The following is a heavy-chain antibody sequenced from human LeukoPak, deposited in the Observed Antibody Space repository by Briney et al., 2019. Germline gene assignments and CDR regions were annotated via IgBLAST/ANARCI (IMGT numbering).Heavy chain of an antibody. V-gene: IGHV4-59*08. Sequence: SETLSLTCTVSGGSISDNYWSWIRQPPGKGLEWIGYAYYSGHTNYNSTLKSRVTMSLDTSKSQFSLRLSSVTAADTAVYFCARHPFATPFDYWGPGTLVTVSS. D-gene: IGHD2-15*01. J-gene: IGHJ4*02. CDR3: ARHPFATPFDY. CDR1: GGSISDNY. CDR2: AYYSGHT.